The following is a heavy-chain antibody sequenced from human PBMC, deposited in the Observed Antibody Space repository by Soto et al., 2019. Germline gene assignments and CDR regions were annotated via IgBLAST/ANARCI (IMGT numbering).Heavy chain of an antibody. D-gene: IGHD4-17*01. CDR2: IKQDGSEK. Sequence: EVQLVESGGGLVQPGGSLRLSCAASGFTFSSYWMSWVRQAPGKGLEWVANIKQDGSEKYYVDSVKGRFTISRDNAKNSLYLQLNSLRAEDTALYYCARVYGDRFAFDIWGQGTMVTVSS. CDR3: ARVYGDRFAFDI. J-gene: IGHJ3*02. V-gene: IGHV3-7*01. CDR1: GFTFSSYW.